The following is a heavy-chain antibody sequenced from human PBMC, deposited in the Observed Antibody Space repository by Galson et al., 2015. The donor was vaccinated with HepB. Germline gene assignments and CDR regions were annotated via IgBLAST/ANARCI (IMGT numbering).Heavy chain of an antibody. Sequence: LRLSCAASGSVFSNFAMSWVRQTPRKGLEWVSAISASSASAFYADSVERRFTISRDNSKNTLYLQMNNLRADDTALYYCAKTSPDPSGFYYAAYDVWGEGTMVTVSS. D-gene: IGHD3-22*01. CDR3: AKTSPDPSGFYYAAYDV. J-gene: IGHJ3*01. CDR2: ISASSASA. V-gene: IGHV3-23*01. CDR1: GSVFSNFA.